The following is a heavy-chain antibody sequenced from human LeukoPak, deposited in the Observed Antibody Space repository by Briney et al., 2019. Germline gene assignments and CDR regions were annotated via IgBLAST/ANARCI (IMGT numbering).Heavy chain of an antibody. CDR1: GGSISSSSYY. Sequence: SETLSLTCTVPGGSISSSSYYWGWIRQPPGKGLEWIGSIYYSGSTYYNPSLKSRVTISVDTSKNQFSLKLSSVTAADTAVYYCARMGGAKARAFDIWGQGTMVTASS. CDR3: ARMGGAKARAFDI. V-gene: IGHV4-39*07. CDR2: IYYSGST. J-gene: IGHJ3*02. D-gene: IGHD1-26*01.